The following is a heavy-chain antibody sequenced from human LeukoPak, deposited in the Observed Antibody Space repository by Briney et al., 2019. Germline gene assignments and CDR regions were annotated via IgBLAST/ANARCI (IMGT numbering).Heavy chain of an antibody. Sequence: KPSETLSLTCAVYGGSFSGYYWSWIRQPPGKGLEWIGEINHSGSTNYNPSLKSRVTMSVDTSKNQFSLKLSSVTAADTAVYYCARGLRDEDRRYNYYYMDVWGKGTTVTVSS. CDR3: ARGLRDEDRRYNYYYMDV. V-gene: IGHV4-34*01. CDR1: GGSFSGYY. CDR2: INHSGST. J-gene: IGHJ6*03.